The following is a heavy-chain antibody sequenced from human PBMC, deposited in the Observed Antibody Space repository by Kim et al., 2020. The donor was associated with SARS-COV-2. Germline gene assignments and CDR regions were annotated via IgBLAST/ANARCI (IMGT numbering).Heavy chain of an antibody. CDR3: ARLKKNHHYYGSRPLDY. Sequence: ASVKVSCKASGYTFTGYYMHWVRQAPGQGLEWMGWINPNSGGTNYAQKFQGRVTMTRDTSISTAYMELSRLRSDDTAVYYCARLKKNHHYYGSRPLDYWGQGTLVTVSS. V-gene: IGHV1-2*02. CDR2: INPNSGGT. CDR1: GYTFTGYY. D-gene: IGHD3-10*01. J-gene: IGHJ4*02.